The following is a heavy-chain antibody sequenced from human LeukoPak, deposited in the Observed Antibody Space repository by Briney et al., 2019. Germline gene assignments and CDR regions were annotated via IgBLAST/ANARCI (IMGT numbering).Heavy chain of an antibody. Sequence: GGSLRLSCAASGFIFSSYAMSWVRQAPGRGLEWVSGTSGSGSNIYYANSVKGRFTISRDNSKNTLYLQMNSLRAEDTAVYLCAKDRGGTYYYGAGTYYISGDFDYWGQGTLVTVPS. J-gene: IGHJ4*02. D-gene: IGHD3-10*01. CDR2: TSGSGSNI. CDR1: GFIFSSYA. V-gene: IGHV3-23*01. CDR3: AKDRGGTYYYGAGTYYISGDFDY.